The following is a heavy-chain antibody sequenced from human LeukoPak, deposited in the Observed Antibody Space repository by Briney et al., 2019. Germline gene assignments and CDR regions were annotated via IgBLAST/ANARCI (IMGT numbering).Heavy chain of an antibody. V-gene: IGHV3-11*06. CDR1: GGSFSGYY. J-gene: IGHJ4*02. CDR2: ITGGSTTK. D-gene: IGHD6-19*01. Sequence: LSLTCAVYGGSFSGYYWSWVRQAPGKGLEWVSYITGGSTTKNYADSVKGRFTISRDNAKNSLYLQMNSLRAEDTAIYYCARDGDIAVATAPYYFDYWGQGILVTVSS. CDR3: ARDGDIAVATAPYYFDY.